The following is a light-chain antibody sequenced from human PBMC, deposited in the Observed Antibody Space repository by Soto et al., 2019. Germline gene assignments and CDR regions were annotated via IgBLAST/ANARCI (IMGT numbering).Light chain of an antibody. CDR2: AAS. CDR3: QQANSFPLT. J-gene: IGKJ4*01. Sequence: DIQMTQSPSSVSASVGDRVTITCRASQDISSWVAWYQHKPGKAPKLLISAASSLQSGVPRRFSGSGSGTDFTLTIRRLQPEDFETYYCQQANSFPLTFGGGTKVDIK. V-gene: IGKV1-12*01. CDR1: QDISSW.